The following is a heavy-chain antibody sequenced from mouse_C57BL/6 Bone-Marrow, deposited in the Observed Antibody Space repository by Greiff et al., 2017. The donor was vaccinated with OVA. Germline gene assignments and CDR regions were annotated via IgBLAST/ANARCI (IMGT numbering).Heavy chain of an antibody. CDR3: ARGGYDYDFDY. V-gene: IGHV3-8*01. CDR1: GYSITSDY. D-gene: IGHD2-4*01. J-gene: IGHJ2*01. Sequence: EVQLKESGPGLVKPSQTLSLTCSVTGYSITSDYWNWIRKFPGNKLEYMGNISSSGSTSYNPSLKRRISITRDTSKNQYYLRLNSVTTEDTATYCCARGGYDYDFDYWGQGTTLTVSS. CDR2: ISSSGST.